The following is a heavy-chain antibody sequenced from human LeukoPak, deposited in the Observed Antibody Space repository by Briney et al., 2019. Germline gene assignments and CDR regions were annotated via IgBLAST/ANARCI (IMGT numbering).Heavy chain of an antibody. D-gene: IGHD6-13*01. Sequence: GASVKVSCKASGYTFTGYYIHWVRQAPGQGLEWMGWINPNSGGTNYAQKFQGRVTMTRDTSISTAYMELSRLRSDDTAVYYCARASTYSSRMNWFDPWGRGTLVTVSS. V-gene: IGHV1-2*02. J-gene: IGHJ5*02. CDR3: ARASTYSSRMNWFDP. CDR2: INPNSGGT. CDR1: GYTFTGYY.